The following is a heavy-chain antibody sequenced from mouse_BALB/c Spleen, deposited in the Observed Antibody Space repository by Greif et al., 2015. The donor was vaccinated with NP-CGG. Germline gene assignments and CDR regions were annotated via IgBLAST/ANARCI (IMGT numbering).Heavy chain of an antibody. CDR3: ARYYYGNYDYAMDY. CDR2: ISYSGST. V-gene: IGHV3-8*02. D-gene: IGHD2-1*01. Sequence: EVKLMESGPSLVKPSQTLSLTCSVTGDSITSGYWNWIRKFPGNKLEYMGYISYSGSTYYNPSLNSRISITRDTSKNQYYLQLNSVTTEDTATYYCARYYYGNYDYAMDYWGQGTSVTVSS. CDR1: GDSITSGY. J-gene: IGHJ4*01.